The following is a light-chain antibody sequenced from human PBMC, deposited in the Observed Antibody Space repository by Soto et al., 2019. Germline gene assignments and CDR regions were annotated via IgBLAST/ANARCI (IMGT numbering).Light chain of an antibody. CDR1: QSVSSY. CDR3: QQRSSWPLT. V-gene: IGKV3-11*01. J-gene: IGKJ4*01. Sequence: EIVLTQSPATLSLSPGEGATLSCRASQSVSSYLAWYQQKPGQAPRLLIYDASNRATGIPARFSGSGSGTDFTLTISTLEPDDFAVYYCQQRSSWPLTFGGGTKVEIK. CDR2: DAS.